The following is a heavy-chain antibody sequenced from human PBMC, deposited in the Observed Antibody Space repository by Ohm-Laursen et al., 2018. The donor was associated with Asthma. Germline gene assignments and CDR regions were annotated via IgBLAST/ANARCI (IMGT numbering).Heavy chain of an antibody. CDR1: GASITRNF. D-gene: IGHD3-22*01. CDR2: MYYIGSP. V-gene: IGHV4-59*01. Sequence: SETLSLTCAVSGASITRNFWGWIRQSPGKGLEWIGSMYYIGSPKYNPSLESRVTMSVDTSKNQFSLRLSSLTAADTAVYFCARHSASGVGYYGGYYLYGLDVWGQGTTVTVSS. J-gene: IGHJ6*02. CDR3: ARHSASGVGYYGGYYLYGLDV.